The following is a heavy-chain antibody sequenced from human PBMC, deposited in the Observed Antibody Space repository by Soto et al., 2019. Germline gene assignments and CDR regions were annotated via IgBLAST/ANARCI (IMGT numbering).Heavy chain of an antibody. CDR2: ITNTSVYI. J-gene: IGHJ4*02. CDR1: GFTFSNYN. V-gene: IGHV3-21*01. D-gene: IGHD1-1*01. Sequence: EVQLVESGGGLVKPGGSLRLSCAASGFTFSNYNMNWVRQAPGKGLEWVSSITNTSVYIYQADSVKGRFTVSRDNGKNSLYLQMNSLRAADPAVYYCATDDGYSDYWGQGTLVTVSS. CDR3: ATDDGYSDY.